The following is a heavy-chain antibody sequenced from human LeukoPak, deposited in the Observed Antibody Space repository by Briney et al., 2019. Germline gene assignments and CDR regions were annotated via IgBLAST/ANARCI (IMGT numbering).Heavy chain of an antibody. D-gene: IGHD2-15*01. CDR1: GFTFSGSA. CDR3: SAVVVAATLAGGDY. J-gene: IGHJ4*02. Sequence: GGSLKLSCAASGFTFSGSAVHWVRQASGKGLEWVGRIRTKANSYATAYAASVKGRFTISRDDSKNTAYLQMNSLKTEDTAVYYCSAVVVAATLAGGDYWGQGTLVTVSS. V-gene: IGHV3-73*01. CDR2: IRTKANSYAT.